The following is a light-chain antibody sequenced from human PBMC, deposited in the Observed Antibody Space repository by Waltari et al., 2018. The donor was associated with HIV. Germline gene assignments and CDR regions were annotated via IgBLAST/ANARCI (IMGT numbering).Light chain of an antibody. CDR2: AAS. CDR1: QSISSY. J-gene: IGKJ3*01. CDR3: QQSYSTPFT. V-gene: IGKV1-39*01. Sequence: DIQMTQSPSSLSASVGDRVTITCRTGQSISSYLNWYQERPGKAPKLLIYAASTLQNAVPSRFSGSGSGTDFTLTISSLQPEDFATYYCQQSYSTPFTFGPGSKVDIK.